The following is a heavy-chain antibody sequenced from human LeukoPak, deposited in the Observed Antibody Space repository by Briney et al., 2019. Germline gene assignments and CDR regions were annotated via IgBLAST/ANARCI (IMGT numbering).Heavy chain of an antibody. Sequence: SETLSLTCTVSGGSISSGAYYWSWIRQPPGKGLEWIGFIYYSGSTYYNPSLKSRVTISVDTSKNQFSLKLSSVTAADTAVYYCARAAGDYYDSSGYTTLEAFDIWGQGTMVTVSS. CDR3: ARAAGDYYDSSGYTTLEAFDI. D-gene: IGHD3-22*01. CDR1: GGSISSGAYY. J-gene: IGHJ3*02. CDR2: IYYSGST. V-gene: IGHV4-30-4*01.